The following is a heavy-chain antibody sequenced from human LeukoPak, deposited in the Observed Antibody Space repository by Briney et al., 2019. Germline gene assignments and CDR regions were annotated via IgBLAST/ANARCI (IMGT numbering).Heavy chain of an antibody. CDR3: ARGGYYDSSGYFIFCAFDI. CDR1: GYTFTSYG. D-gene: IGHD3-22*01. J-gene: IGHJ3*02. V-gene: IGHV1-18*01. Sequence: ASVKVSCEASGYTFTSYGISWVRQAPGQGLEWMGWISAYNGNTNYAQKLQGRVTMTTDTSTSTAYMELRSLRSDDTAVYYCARGGYYDSSGYFIFCAFDIWGQGTMVTVSS. CDR2: ISAYNGNT.